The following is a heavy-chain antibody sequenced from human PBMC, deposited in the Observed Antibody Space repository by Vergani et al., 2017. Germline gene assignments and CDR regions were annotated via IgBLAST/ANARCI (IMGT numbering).Heavy chain of an antibody. CDR1: GYTFTTYA. J-gene: IGHJ3*02. CDR2: INTGNGNT. D-gene: IGHD3-16*01. V-gene: IGHV1-3*04. Sequence: QVQLVQSGAEVKKPGASVKVSCKSSGYTFTTYAMHWVRQAPGQRLEWMGWINTGNGNTKYSEKFQGRVTITRDTSASTVYMDLSSLRSEDTAVYYCARDGFSLFMNAFDIWGQGTLDTVSS. CDR3: ARDGFSLFMNAFDI.